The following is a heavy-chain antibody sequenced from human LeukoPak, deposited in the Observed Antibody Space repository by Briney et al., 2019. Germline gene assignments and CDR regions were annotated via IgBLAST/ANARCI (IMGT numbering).Heavy chain of an antibody. CDR2: IDPNSGGT. V-gene: IGHV1-2*02. CDR3: ARSPIELWLQDYGGNGVFDY. D-gene: IGHD4-23*01. Sequence: ASVKVSCKASGYTFTGYYMHWVRQAPGQGLEWMGWIDPNSGGTNYAQKFQGRDTMTRDTSISTAYMELSRLRSDDTAVYYCARSPIELWLQDYGGNGVFDYWGQGTLVTVSS. CDR1: GYTFTGYY. J-gene: IGHJ4*02.